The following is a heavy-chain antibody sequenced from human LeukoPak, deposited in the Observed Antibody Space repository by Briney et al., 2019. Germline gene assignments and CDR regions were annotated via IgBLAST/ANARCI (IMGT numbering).Heavy chain of an antibody. CDR3: TRSLKYFDY. CDR2: IETVGTT. CDR1: DFTVSSHY. J-gene: IGHJ4*02. Sequence: GGSLRLSCAASDFTVSSHYMSWVRQAPWKGLEWVSLIETVGTTYYGDSVQGRFTISRDNSKNTLYLQMNSLRAEDTAVYYCTRSLKYFDYWGQGTLVTVSS. V-gene: IGHV3-66*01.